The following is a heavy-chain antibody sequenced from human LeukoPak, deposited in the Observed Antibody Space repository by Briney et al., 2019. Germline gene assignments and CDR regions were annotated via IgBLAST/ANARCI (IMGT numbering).Heavy chain of an antibody. Sequence: PGGSLRLSCAASGFTFHTYWMTWVRQAPGKGLEWVASIKQDGSDKYYADSVKGRFAISRDNAKNSLYLQMNTLTVEDTAIYYCARDHMPGYYGYWGQGTLVTVSS. V-gene: IGHV3-7*01. CDR2: IKQDGSDK. CDR3: ARDHMPGYYGY. J-gene: IGHJ4*02. CDR1: GFTFHTYW. D-gene: IGHD2-2*01.